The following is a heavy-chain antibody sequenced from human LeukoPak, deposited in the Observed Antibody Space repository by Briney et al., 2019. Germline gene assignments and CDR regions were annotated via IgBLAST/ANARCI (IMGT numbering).Heavy chain of an antibody. J-gene: IGHJ5*02. V-gene: IGHV4-34*01. CDR3: ARDQGIVGATDWFDP. CDR1: GGSFSGYY. D-gene: IGHD1-26*01. Sequence: SETLSLTCAVYGGSFSGYYWSWIRQPPGKGLEWTGEINHSGSTNYNPSLKSRVTISVDTSKNQFSLKLSSVTAADTAVYYCARDQGIVGATDWFDPWGQGTLVTVSS. CDR2: INHSGST.